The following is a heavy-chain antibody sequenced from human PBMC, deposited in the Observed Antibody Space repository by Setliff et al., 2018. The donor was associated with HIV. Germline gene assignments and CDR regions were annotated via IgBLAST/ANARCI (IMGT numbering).Heavy chain of an antibody. D-gene: IGHD3-10*01. CDR1: GFTFTTYA. Sequence: ASVKVSCKASGFTFTTYAVHWVRQAPGQRPEWMGWINAANGKTRYPQRFEARVTITMDTGASTAYMELNSLRSEDSAVYYCARGVIRGVISQGGLDYWAPGTLVTVSS. V-gene: IGHV1-3*01. J-gene: IGHJ4*02. CDR3: ARGVIRGVISQGGLDY. CDR2: INAANGKT.